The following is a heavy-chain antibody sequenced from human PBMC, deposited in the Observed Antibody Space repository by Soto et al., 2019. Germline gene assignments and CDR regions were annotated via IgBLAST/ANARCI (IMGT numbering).Heavy chain of an antibody. J-gene: IGHJ5*02. CDR3: ARAGALYYYDSSGYSGGRWFNP. CDR1: GGSISSGGYY. D-gene: IGHD3-22*01. Sequence: SETLSLTCTVSGGSISSGGYYWSWIRQHPGKGLEWIGYIYYSGSTYYNPSLKSRVTISVDTSKNQFSLKLSSVTAADTAVYYCARAGALYYYDSSGYSGGRWFNPWGQGTLVTVSS. V-gene: IGHV4-31*03. CDR2: IYYSGST.